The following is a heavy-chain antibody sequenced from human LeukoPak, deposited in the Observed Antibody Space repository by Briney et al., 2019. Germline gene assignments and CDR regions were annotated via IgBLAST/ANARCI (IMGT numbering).Heavy chain of an antibody. J-gene: IGHJ4*02. Sequence: PGGSLRLSCAASGLTFSSYGMSWVRQAPGRGLEWVSAISTTGGTTYYADSVRGRFTISRDNSRNTLYLQMNSLRAEDTAVYYCARSPSVAGGRLSFDYWGQGTLVTVSS. CDR1: GLTFSSYG. CDR2: ISTTGGTT. D-gene: IGHD6-19*01. V-gene: IGHV3-23*01. CDR3: ARSPSVAGGRLSFDY.